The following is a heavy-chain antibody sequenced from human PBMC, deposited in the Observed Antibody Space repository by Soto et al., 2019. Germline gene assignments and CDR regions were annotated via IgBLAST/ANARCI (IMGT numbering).Heavy chain of an antibody. Sequence: EVQLLESGGGLVQPGGSLRLSCAASGFTFIRYAMTWVRQAPGKGLEWVSAISASGGGTYYADSVKGRFTISRDNSKNTLYLQMNSLRAEDTAVYYCAKEEGGGSSLIDPWGQGTLVTVSS. J-gene: IGHJ5*02. CDR2: ISASGGGT. V-gene: IGHV3-23*01. D-gene: IGHD1-26*01. CDR3: AKEEGGGSSLIDP. CDR1: GFTFIRYA.